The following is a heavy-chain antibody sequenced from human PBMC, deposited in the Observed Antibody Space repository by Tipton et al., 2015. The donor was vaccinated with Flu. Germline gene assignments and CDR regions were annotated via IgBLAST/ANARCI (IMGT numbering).Heavy chain of an antibody. J-gene: IGHJ5*02. V-gene: IGHV4-39*07. D-gene: IGHD4-11*01. CDR3: ARYPESNYHWFGP. CDR2: IYHSGTA. Sequence: LRLSCIVSGGSISSSRYYWGWIRQPPGKGLEWIGSIYHSGTAYYNPSLKSRVTISVDTSKNQISLKLSSVTAADTAVYYCARYPESNYHWFGPWGQGALVTVSS. CDR1: GGSISSSRYY.